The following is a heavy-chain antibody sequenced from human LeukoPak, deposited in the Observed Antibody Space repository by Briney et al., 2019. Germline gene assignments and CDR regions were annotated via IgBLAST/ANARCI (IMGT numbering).Heavy chain of an antibody. Sequence: SETLSLTCTVSGGSISSYYWSWIRQPAGKGLEWIGRIYTSGSTNYNPSLKSRVTMSVDTSKNQFSLKLSSVTAADTAVYYCARITAAAPSYYYGMDVWGQGTTVTVSS. CDR2: IYTSGST. CDR1: GGSISSYY. CDR3: ARITAAAPSYYYGMDV. J-gene: IGHJ6*02. V-gene: IGHV4-4*07. D-gene: IGHD2-2*01.